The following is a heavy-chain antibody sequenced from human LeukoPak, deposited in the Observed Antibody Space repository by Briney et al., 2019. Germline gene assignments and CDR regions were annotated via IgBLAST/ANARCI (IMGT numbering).Heavy chain of an antibody. CDR2: ISYDGSNK. J-gene: IGHJ6*02. V-gene: IGHV3-30*04. D-gene: IGHD3-10*01. Sequence: PGRSLRLSCAASGFTFSSYAMHWVRQAPGKGLEWVADISYDGSNKYYADSVKGLFTISRDNSKNTLYLQMNSLRAEDTAVYYCARVQGIDYYGSGSYRRYYYYGMDVWGQGTTVTVSS. CDR1: GFTFSSYA. CDR3: ARVQGIDYYGSGSYRRYYYYGMDV.